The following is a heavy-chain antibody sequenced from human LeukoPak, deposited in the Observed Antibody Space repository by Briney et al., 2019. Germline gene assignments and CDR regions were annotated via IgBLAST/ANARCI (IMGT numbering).Heavy chain of an antibody. CDR3: ARVHGIVGATLDY. J-gene: IGHJ4*02. CDR2: ISSSGSTI. Sequence: GGSLRLSCAASGFTFSSYEMNWVRQAPGKGLEWVSYISSSGSTIYYADSVKGRFTISRDNAKNSLYLQMNSLRAEDTAVYYCARVHGIVGATLDYWGQGTLVTVSS. CDR1: GFTFSSYE. V-gene: IGHV3-48*03. D-gene: IGHD1-26*01.